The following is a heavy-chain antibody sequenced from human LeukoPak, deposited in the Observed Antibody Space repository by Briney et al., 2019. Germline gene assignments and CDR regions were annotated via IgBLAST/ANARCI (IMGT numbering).Heavy chain of an antibody. Sequence: SVKVSCKASGGTFSSYAISWVRQAPGQGLEWMGGVIPIFGTANYAQKFQGRVTITADESTSTAYMELSSLRSEDTAVYYCARGGYDSSGYYPPFDYWGQGTLVTVSS. CDR3: ARGGYDSSGYYPPFDY. CDR1: GGTFSSYA. V-gene: IGHV1-69*13. CDR2: VIPIFGTA. J-gene: IGHJ4*02. D-gene: IGHD3-22*01.